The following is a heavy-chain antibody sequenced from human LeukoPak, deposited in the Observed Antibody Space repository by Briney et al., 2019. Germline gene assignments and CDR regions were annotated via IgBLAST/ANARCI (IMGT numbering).Heavy chain of an antibody. CDR1: GGSISSYY. V-gene: IGHV4-59*01. D-gene: IGHD6-13*01. J-gene: IGHJ6*04. Sequence: SETLSLTCTVSGGSISSYYWSWLRQPPGKGLEWIGYIYYSGSTNYNPSLKSRVTISVDTSKNQFSLKLSSVTAADTAVYYCARSGIAAAGRPYYYYGMDVWGKGTTVTVSS. CDR2: IYYSGST. CDR3: ARSGIAAAGRPYYYYGMDV.